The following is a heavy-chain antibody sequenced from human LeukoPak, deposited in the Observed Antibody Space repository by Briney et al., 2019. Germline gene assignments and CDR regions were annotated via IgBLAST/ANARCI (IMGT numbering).Heavy chain of an antibody. J-gene: IGHJ4*02. CDR2: INWNGGST. Sequence: GGPLRLSCAASGFTFDDYGMSWVRQAPGKGLEWVSGINWNGGSTGYADSVKGRFTISRDNAKNSLYLQMNSLRAEDTALYYCARGDSSGYYSSNFDYWGQGTLVTVSS. CDR3: ARGDSSGYYSSNFDY. V-gene: IGHV3-20*04. CDR1: GFTFDDYG. D-gene: IGHD3-22*01.